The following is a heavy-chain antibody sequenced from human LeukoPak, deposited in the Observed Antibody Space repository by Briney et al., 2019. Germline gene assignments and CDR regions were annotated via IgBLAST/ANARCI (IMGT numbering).Heavy chain of an antibody. J-gene: IGHJ3*02. CDR2: IYPGDSDT. Sequence: GESLKISCKGSGYSFTSYWIGWVRQMPGKGLEWMGIIYPGDSDTRYSPSFQGQVTISADKSISTAYLQWSSLKASATAMYYCARLAVGFNDSSGYYYPLAAFDIWGQGTMVTVSS. CDR1: GYSFTSYW. CDR3: ARLAVGFNDSSGYYYPLAAFDI. V-gene: IGHV5-51*01. D-gene: IGHD3-22*01.